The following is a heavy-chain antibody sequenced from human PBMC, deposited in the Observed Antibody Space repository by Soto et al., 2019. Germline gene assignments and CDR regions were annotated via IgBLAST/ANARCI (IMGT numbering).Heavy chain of an antibody. J-gene: IGHJ6*02. CDR2: INPNSGGT. CDR3: ARAMATGGYPMDV. Sequence: QVQLVQSGAEVRGPGASVKVSCKASGYTFTDYYMHWVRQAPGQGLEWMGWINPNSGGTNYAQKFQGSVTMTRDTSITTAYMELSGLRSDDTAMYYFARAMATGGYPMDVWGQGTTVTVSS. V-gene: IGHV1-2*04. D-gene: IGHD2-8*02. CDR1: GYTFTDYY.